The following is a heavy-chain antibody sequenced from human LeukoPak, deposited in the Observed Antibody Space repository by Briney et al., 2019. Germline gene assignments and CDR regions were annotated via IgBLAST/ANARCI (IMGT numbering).Heavy chain of an antibody. CDR1: GYRFSSYG. CDR2: ISAYNGDT. D-gene: IGHD3-22*01. Sequence: GASVKVSCKASGYRFSSYGIIWVRQAPEQGLEWMGWISAYNGDTNSAQKFQGRVTMTTDTSASTAYMELRSLRSDDTAVYYCARPLTYYYDSNGRYAFEIWGQGTMVAVSS. CDR3: ARPLTYYYDSNGRYAFEI. V-gene: IGHV1-18*01. J-gene: IGHJ3*02.